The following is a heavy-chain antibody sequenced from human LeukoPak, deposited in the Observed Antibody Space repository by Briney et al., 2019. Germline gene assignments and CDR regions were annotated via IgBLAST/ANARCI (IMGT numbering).Heavy chain of an antibody. CDR3: AARSNNWYILDY. CDR1: GFIFSSDW. D-gene: IGHD6-13*01. CDR2: INPDGSTT. J-gene: IGHJ4*02. V-gene: IGHV3-74*01. Sequence: PGGSLRLSCAASGFIFSSDWMHWVRQGPAKGLVWVSRINPDGSTTSYADSVKGRFTISRDNAKNTLYLQMNSLRAEDTAVYYCAARSNNWYILDYWGQGTLVTVSS.